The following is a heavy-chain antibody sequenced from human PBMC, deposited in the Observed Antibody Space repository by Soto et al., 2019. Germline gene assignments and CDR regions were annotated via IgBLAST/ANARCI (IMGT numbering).Heavy chain of an antibody. CDR1: GFTFSSYE. D-gene: IGHD3-22*01. CDR3: ARDRPTYYYDSSGYYYEYYYGMDV. J-gene: IGHJ6*02. CDR2: ISSSGSTI. Sequence: EVQLVESGGGLVQPGGSLRLSCAASGFTFSSYEMNWVRQAPGKGLEWVSYISSSGSTIYYADSVKGRFTISRDNAKNSLYLQMNSLRAEDTAVYYCARDRPTYYYDSSGYYYEYYYGMDVWGQGTTVTVSS. V-gene: IGHV3-48*03.